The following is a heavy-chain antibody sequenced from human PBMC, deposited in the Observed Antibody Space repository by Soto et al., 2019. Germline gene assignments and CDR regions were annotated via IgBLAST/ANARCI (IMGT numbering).Heavy chain of an antibody. D-gene: IGHD5-12*01. CDR1: GFTFSSDA. Sequence: GGSLRLSCAATGFTFSSDAMNWVRQTPEKGLEWVSAISGSGDERYYADSVKGRFTISRDNSKNTLYLQMNSLRADDTAVYYCVKSPRTGYEAPWDYWGQGTQVTISS. J-gene: IGHJ4*02. V-gene: IGHV3-23*01. CDR3: VKSPRTGYEAPWDY. CDR2: ISGSGDER.